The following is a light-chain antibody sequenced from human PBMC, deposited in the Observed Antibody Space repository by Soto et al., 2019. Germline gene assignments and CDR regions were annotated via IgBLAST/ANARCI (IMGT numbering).Light chain of an antibody. CDR3: SSYTSSIPYV. CDR2: DVS. CDR1: SSDVGGYNY. V-gene: IGLV2-14*01. J-gene: IGLJ1*01. Sequence: QSALTQPASVSGSPGQSITISCTGTSSDVGGYNYVSWYQQHPGKAPKLMIYDVSNRPSGVSNRFSGSKSGNTASLTISGPQAEDEADYYCSSYTSSIPYVFGTGTKLTVL.